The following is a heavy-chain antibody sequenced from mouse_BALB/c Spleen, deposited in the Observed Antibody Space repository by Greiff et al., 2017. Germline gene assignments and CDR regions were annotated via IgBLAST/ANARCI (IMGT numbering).Heavy chain of an antibody. V-gene: IGHV2-9*02. CDR3: ARYGKDAMDY. CDR1: GFSLTSYG. D-gene: IGHD2-1*01. CDR2: IWAGGST. J-gene: IGHJ4*01. Sequence: VKLMESGPGLVAPSQSLSITCTVSGFSLTSYGVHWVRQPPGKGLEWLGVIWAGGSTNYNSALMSRLSISKDNSKSQVFLKMNSLQTDDTAMYYCARYGKDAMDYWGQGTSVTVSS.